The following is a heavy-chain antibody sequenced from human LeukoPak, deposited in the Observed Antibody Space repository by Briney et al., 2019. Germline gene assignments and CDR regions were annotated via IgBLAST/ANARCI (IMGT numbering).Heavy chain of an antibody. D-gene: IGHD5-18*01. CDR3: AYSYGPYYYDY. J-gene: IGHJ4*02. CDR2: ITSSSTNI. Sequence: PGGSLRLSCAASGFTFSSYSMNWVRQAPGKGLEWVSYITSSSTNIYYADSVKGRFTISRDNAKNSLYLQMNSLRAEDMAVYYCAYSYGPYYYDYWGQGTLVTVSS. CDR1: GFTFSSYS. V-gene: IGHV3-48*01.